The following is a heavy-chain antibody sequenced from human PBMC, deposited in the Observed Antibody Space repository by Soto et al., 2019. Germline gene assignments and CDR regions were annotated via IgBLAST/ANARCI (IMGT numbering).Heavy chain of an antibody. D-gene: IGHD3-22*01. CDR2: VSAYNGHT. CDR3: ARDCVSLVVVVPLDV. CDR1: GYNFINYG. J-gene: IGHJ6*02. Sequence: ASVKVSCKASGYNFINYGITWVRQAPGQGLEWMGWVSAYNGHTKYAQKFQGRVTMTTDASTNTAYVDLRSLRSDDTAVYYCARDCVSLVVVVPLDVWGQGNTVTVSS. V-gene: IGHV1-18*01.